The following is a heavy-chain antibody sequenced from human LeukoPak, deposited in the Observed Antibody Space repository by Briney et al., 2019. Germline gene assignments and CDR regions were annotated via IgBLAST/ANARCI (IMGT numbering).Heavy chain of an antibody. J-gene: IGHJ4*02. CDR3: AKERIGENDDYVSPPAPPDY. Sequence: PGGSLRLSCAASGFTFSNYGMHWVRQAPGKGLEWVAVIWYDGSNKYYADSVQGRFTISRENSKNTLYLQMNSLRAADTAVYYCAKERIGENDDYVSPPAPPDYWGQGTLVTVSS. V-gene: IGHV3-33*06. CDR1: GFTFSNYG. CDR2: IWYDGSNK. D-gene: IGHD4-17*01.